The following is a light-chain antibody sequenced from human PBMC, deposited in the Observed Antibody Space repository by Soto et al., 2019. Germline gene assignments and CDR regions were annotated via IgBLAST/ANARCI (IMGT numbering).Light chain of an antibody. Sequence: QSALTQPASVSGSPGQSITISCTGTSSDVGGYNYVSWYQQHPGKAPKLMIYDVSNRPSGVSNRFSGSKSGNTASLTISGLQAEDEADYYSSSYTSSSTLFVFGTGTTLTVL. CDR1: SSDVGGYNY. CDR2: DVS. CDR3: SSYTSSSTLFV. J-gene: IGLJ1*01. V-gene: IGLV2-14*01.